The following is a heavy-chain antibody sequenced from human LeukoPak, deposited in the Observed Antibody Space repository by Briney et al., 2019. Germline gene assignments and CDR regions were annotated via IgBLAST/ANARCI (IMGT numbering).Heavy chain of an antibody. CDR1: GFTLKTFW. CDR2: IKQDGSEK. Sequence: PGGSLRLSCAVSGFTLKTFWMSWVRQAPGKGLQWVANIKQDGSEKYYVDPARGRFTISRDNAKNSIYLQINSLRAGDSAVYYCARDNGGRAFDLWGHGTMVTVSS. D-gene: IGHD2-8*01. J-gene: IGHJ3*01. CDR3: ARDNGGRAFDL. V-gene: IGHV3-7*01.